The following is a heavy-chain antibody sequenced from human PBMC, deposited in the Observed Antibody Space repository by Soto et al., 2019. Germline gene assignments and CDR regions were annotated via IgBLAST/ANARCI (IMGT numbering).Heavy chain of an antibody. D-gene: IGHD3-3*01. CDR3: ARDRFRKGLRFLEWLLFFDY. CDR2: FDPEDGET. J-gene: IGHJ4*02. V-gene: IGHV1-24*01. Sequence: ASVKVSCKVSGYTLTELSMHWVRQAPGKGLEWMGGFDPEDGETIYAQKFQGRVTMTEDTSTDTAYMELSSLRSEDTAVYYCARDRFRKGLRFLEWLLFFDYWGQGTLVTVS. CDR1: GYTLTELS.